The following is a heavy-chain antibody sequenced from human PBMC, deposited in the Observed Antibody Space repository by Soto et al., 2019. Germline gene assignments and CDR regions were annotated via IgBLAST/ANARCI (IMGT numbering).Heavy chain of an antibody. CDR2: INHSGST. D-gene: IGHD3-3*01. V-gene: IGHV4-34*01. CDR1: GGSFSGYY. CDR3: ALYDFWSGPLPFDI. Sequence: SETLSLTCAVYGGSFSGYYWSWIRQPPGKGLEWIGEINHSGSTNYNPSLKSRVTISVDTSKNQFSLKLSSVTAADTAVYYCALYDFWSGPLPFDIWGQGTMVTVSS. J-gene: IGHJ3*02.